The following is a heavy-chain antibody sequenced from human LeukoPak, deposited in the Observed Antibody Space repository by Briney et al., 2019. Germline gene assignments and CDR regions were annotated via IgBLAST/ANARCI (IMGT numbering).Heavy chain of an antibody. CDR1: GFTFSSYA. CDR2: ISYDGSNK. CDR3: AREGALGDNPPLDY. V-gene: IGHV3-30*04. Sequence: PGRSLRLSCAASGFTFSSYAMHWVRQAPGKGLEWVAVISYDGSNKYYADSVKGRFTISRDNSKNTLYLQMNSLRAEDTAVYYCAREGALGDNPPLDYWGQGILVTVSS. J-gene: IGHJ4*02. D-gene: IGHD2-21*02.